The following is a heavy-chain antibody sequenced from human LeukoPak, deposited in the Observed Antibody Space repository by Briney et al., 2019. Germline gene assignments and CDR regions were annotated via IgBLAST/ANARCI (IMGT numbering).Heavy chain of an antibody. CDR1: GGSISSSSDY. J-gene: IGHJ6*03. D-gene: IGHD6-13*01. V-gene: IGHV4-39*01. CDR3: ARAVVGTFYYYYYMDV. Sequence: SETLSLTCTVSGGSISSSSDYWGWIRQPPGKGLEWIGTIYYSGSTFYNPSLKSRVTISADTSKNQFSLKLTSVTAADTAVYYCARAVVGTFYYYYYMDVWGKGTTVTVSS. CDR2: IYYSGST.